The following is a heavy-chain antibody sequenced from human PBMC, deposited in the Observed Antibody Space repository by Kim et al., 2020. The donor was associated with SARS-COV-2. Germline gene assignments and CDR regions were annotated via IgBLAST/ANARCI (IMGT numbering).Heavy chain of an antibody. J-gene: IGHJ4*02. D-gene: IGHD3-10*01. CDR2: INSDGTIT. V-gene: IGHV3-74*01. CDR3: GGGIWGEQHVGVDS. CDR1: GFIFSGFW. Sequence: GGSLRLSCAASGFIFSGFWMYWVRQVPGKGLVCVSRINSDGTITIYADSVKGRFTISRDNAKNILYLQMNSLRGEDTAVYYCGGGIWGEQHVGVDSWGQGTLVTVSS.